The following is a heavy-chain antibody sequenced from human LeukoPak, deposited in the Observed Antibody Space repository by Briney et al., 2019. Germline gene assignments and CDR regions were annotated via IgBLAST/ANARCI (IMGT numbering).Heavy chain of an antibody. CDR3: ANPGSAVAGTHDY. J-gene: IGHJ4*02. V-gene: IGHV3-74*01. D-gene: IGHD6-19*01. CDR1: GFTFSSYW. Sequence: GGSLRLSCTASGFTFSSYWMHWVRQAPGKGLVWVSRINSDGGSTSYADSVKGRFTISRDNAKNTLYLQMNSLRAEDTAVYYCANPGSAVAGTHDYWGQGTLVTVSS. CDR2: INSDGGST.